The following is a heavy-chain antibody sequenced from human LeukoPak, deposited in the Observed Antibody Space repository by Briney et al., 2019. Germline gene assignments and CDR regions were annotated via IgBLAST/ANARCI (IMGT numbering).Heavy chain of an antibody. D-gene: IGHD3-10*01. CDR3: ASGYYGSGSYWGFDYYYMDV. V-gene: IGHV4-61*02. J-gene: IGHJ6*03. CDR2: MSSSGST. Sequence: SETLSLTCTVSNGSISSDTYFWSWIRQPAGKGLEWIGRMSSSGSTNYNPSLKSRVTISVDTSKNQFSLKLSSVTAADTAVYYCASGYYGSGSYWGFDYYYMDVWGKGTTVTISS. CDR1: NGSISSDTYF.